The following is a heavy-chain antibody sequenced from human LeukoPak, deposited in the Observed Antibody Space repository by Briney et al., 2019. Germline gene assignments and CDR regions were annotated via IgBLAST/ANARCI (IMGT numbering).Heavy chain of an antibody. V-gene: IGHV4-4*02. CDR3: ARGGSGSPIDY. D-gene: IGHD3-10*01. CDR1: GGSISSGNW. J-gene: IGHJ4*02. CDR2: IYHTGST. Sequence: PSETLSLTCAVSGGSISSGNWWSWVRQPPGKGLEWIGEIYHTGSTNHNPSLMSRVTISVDKSKNQFSLKLSSVTAADTAVYYCARGGSGSPIDYWGQGTLVTVSS.